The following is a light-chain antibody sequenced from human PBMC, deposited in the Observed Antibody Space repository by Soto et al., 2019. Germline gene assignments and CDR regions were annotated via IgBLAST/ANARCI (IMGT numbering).Light chain of an antibody. CDR1: QSISSW. CDR2: DAS. V-gene: IGKV1-5*01. Sequence: DIQMTQSPSALSASVGDRATITCRASQSISSWLAWYQQKPGKAPKLLIYDASTLQSGVPSRFSGSGSGTEFTLTISSLQPEDFATYYCHQYHTYSTFGQGTKVDIK. J-gene: IGKJ1*01. CDR3: HQYHTYST.